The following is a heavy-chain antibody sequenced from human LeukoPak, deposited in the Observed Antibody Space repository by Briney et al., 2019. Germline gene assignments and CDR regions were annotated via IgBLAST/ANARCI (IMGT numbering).Heavy chain of an antibody. CDR1: GGSISSSSYY. V-gene: IGHV4-39*01. Sequence: SETLSLTCTVSGGSISSSSYYWGWIRQPPGKGLEWIGSIYYSGSTYYNPSLKSRVTISVDTSKNQFSLKLSSVTAADTAVYYCARQGRWESKRFDYWGQGTLVTVSS. D-gene: IGHD1-26*01. CDR3: ARQGRWESKRFDY. J-gene: IGHJ4*02. CDR2: IYYSGST.